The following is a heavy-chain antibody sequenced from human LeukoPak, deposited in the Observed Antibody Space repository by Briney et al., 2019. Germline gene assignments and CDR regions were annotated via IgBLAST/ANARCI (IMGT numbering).Heavy chain of an antibody. V-gene: IGHV4-34*01. CDR3: ARGPNAMGSSTSSTYGRYYYYYGMDV. Sequence: PSETLSLTCAVYGGSFSGYYWSWICQPPGKGLEWIGEINHSGSTNYNPSLKSRVTISVDTSKNQFSLKLSSVTAADTAVYYCARGPNAMGSSTSSTYGRYYYYYGMDVWGQGITVTVSS. CDR1: GGSFSGYY. CDR2: INHSGST. D-gene: IGHD2-2*01. J-gene: IGHJ6*02.